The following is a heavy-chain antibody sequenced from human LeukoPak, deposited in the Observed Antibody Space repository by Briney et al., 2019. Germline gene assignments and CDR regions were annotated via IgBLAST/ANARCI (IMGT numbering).Heavy chain of an antibody. V-gene: IGHV1-8*01. CDR3: ARGRYDILTGYRYFDY. J-gene: IGHJ4*02. Sequence: ASVKVSCKASGYPFTSYDINWVRHATGQGLEWMGWMNPNSGNTGYAQKFQGRVTMTRNTSISTAYMELSSLRSEDTAVYYCARGRYDILTGYRYFDYWGQGTLVTVSS. D-gene: IGHD3-9*01. CDR1: GYPFTSYD. CDR2: MNPNSGNT.